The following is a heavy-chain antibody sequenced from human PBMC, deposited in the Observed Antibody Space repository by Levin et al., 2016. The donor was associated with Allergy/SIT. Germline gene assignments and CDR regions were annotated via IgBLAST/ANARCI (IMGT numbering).Heavy chain of an antibody. CDR3: AKDAIYGSGSYLRYYFDY. CDR1: GFTFSSYG. CDR2: ISYDGSNK. J-gene: IGHJ4*02. Sequence: GESLKISCAASGFTFSSYGMHWVRQAPGKGLEWVAVISYDGSNKYYADSVKGRFTISRDNSKNTLYLQMNSLRAEDTAVYYCAKDAIYGSGSYLRYYFDYWGQGTLVTVSS. D-gene: IGHD3-10*01. V-gene: IGHV3-30*18.